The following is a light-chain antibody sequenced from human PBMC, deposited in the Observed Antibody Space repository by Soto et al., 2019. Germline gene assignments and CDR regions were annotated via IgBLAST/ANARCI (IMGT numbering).Light chain of an antibody. J-gene: IGKJ1*01. CDR3: QQYSADWT. CDR1: QPVSHW. Sequence: DIQLTQSPSTLSASVGDRVTITCRASQPVSHWLAWFQQKPWKSPRLLIHKASSLGSGFPSSFSGSGSGTEFTLTISSLQPEDFATYCCQQYSADWTFAKGTKVKIK. V-gene: IGKV1-5*03. CDR2: KAS.